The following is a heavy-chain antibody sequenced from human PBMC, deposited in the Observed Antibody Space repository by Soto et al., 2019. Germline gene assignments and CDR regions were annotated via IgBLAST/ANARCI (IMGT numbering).Heavy chain of an antibody. CDR1: GFYITNYW. D-gene: IGHD2-2*02. Sequence: DVQLVESGGGLVQPGGSLRLSCAASGFYITNYWMTWVRQAPGKGPEWVANIKADGSLKFYVDSVRGRFTISRDNAKNSVYLGMSRLIAEDTAVYYCVRDSYTAHWHTAGEDYWGQGTLVTVSS. J-gene: IGHJ4*02. V-gene: IGHV3-7*01. CDR2: IKADGSLK. CDR3: VRDSYTAHWHTAGEDY.